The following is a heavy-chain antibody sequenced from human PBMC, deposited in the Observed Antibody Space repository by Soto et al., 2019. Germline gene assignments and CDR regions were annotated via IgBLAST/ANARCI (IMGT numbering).Heavy chain of an antibody. CDR1: GFTFSSYA. J-gene: IGHJ4*02. V-gene: IGHV3-23*01. Sequence: PGGSLRLSCAASGFTFSSYAMSWVRQAPGKGPEWVSGISGRGDSTYYADSVRGRFTITRDNSKNTLYLQMNSLRAEDTAVYYCAKAGGAAGTVDYFDYWGQGTLVTVSS. D-gene: IGHD6-13*01. CDR2: ISGRGDST. CDR3: AKAGGAAGTVDYFDY.